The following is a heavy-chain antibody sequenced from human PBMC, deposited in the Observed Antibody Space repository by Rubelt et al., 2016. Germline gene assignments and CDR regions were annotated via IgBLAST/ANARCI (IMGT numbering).Heavy chain of an antibody. CDR2: IIPILGIA. D-gene: IGHD2-2*03. CDR3: ARVPAGYRSSTSCYVSDY. J-gene: IGHJ4*02. CDR1: GGTFSSYA. V-gene: IGHV1-69*04. Sequence: LVQSGAEVKKPGSSVKVSCKASGGTFSSYAISWVRQAPGQGLEWMGRIIPILGIANYAQKFQGRVTITADKSTSTAYMELSSLRSEDTAVYYCARVPAGYRSSTSCYVSDYWGQGTLVTVSS.